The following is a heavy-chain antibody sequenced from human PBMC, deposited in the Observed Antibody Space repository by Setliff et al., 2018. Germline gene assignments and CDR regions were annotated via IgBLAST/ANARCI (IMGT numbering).Heavy chain of an antibody. J-gene: IGHJ6*03. V-gene: IGHV7-4-1*02. CDR2: INTNTGNP. CDR3: ARASRFATIVWKGDYYMDV. CDR1: GYSFSTYA. Sequence: ASVKVSCKASGYSFSTYAMSWIRQAPGQGLEWMGWINTNTGNPSYTQGFTGRFVFSLDTSVSTAYLQISSLKPEDTAMYYCARASRFATIVWKGDYYMDVWGKGTTVTVS. D-gene: IGHD3-16*02.